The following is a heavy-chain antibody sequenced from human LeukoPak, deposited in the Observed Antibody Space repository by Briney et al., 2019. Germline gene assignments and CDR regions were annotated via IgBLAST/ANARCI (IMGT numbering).Heavy chain of an antibody. D-gene: IGHD5-18*01. CDR3: ARTSRVYTAMVRY. V-gene: IGHV5-51*01. CDR1: GYIFTSYW. J-gene: IGHJ4*02. Sequence: GESLEISCKGSGYIFTSYWIGWVRQMPGKGLEWMGIIYPGDSDTRYSPSFQGQVTISADKSISTAYLQWSSLKASDTAMYYCARTSRVYTAMVRYWGQGTLVTVSS. CDR2: IYPGDSDT.